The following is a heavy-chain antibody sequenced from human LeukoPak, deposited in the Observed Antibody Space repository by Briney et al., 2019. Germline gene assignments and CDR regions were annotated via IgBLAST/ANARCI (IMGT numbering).Heavy chain of an antibody. CDR1: GFTFDDYA. CDR3: AKDYLYYYDSSGYGPRSQH. Sequence: PGGSLRLSCAASGFTFDDYAMHWVRQAPGKGLEWVSLISGDGGSTYYADSVKGRFTISRDNSKNSLYLQMNSLRTEDTALYYCAKDYLYYYDSSGYGPRSQHCGQGTLVTVSS. D-gene: IGHD3-22*01. J-gene: IGHJ1*01. V-gene: IGHV3-43*02. CDR2: ISGDGGST.